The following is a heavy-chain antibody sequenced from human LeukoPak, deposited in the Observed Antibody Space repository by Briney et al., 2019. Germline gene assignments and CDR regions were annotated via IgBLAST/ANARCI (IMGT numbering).Heavy chain of an antibody. Sequence: SETLSLTCTVSGGSISSYYWSWIRQPPGKGLEWIGYIYTSGSTNYNPSLKSRVTISVDTSKNQFSLKLSSVTAADTAVYYCARHVYDGKSWWFDPWGQGTLVTVSS. CDR2: IYTSGST. CDR1: GGSISSYY. V-gene: IGHV4-4*09. J-gene: IGHJ5*02. CDR3: ARHVYDGKSWWFDP. D-gene: IGHD3-16*01.